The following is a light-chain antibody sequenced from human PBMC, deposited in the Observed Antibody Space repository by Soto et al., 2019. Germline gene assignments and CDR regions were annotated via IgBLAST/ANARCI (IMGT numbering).Light chain of an antibody. V-gene: IGKV1-5*01. J-gene: IGKJ5*01. CDR2: DAL. CDR3: QQSSRTPIT. CDR1: QSITNR. Sequence: DIQMTQSPSTLSASVGDRVAITCRASQSITNRLAWYQLKPGKAPKVLIYDALNLESGVPSRFSGSGSGTDFTLAINSLQPEDFATYYCQQSSRTPITFGQGTRLEI.